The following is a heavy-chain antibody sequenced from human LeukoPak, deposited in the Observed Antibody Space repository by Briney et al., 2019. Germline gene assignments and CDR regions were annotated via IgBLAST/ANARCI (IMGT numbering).Heavy chain of an antibody. Sequence: SETLSLTCAVYGGSFSGYYWSWLRQPPGKGLEWIGYIYYSGSTNYNPSLKSRVTISVDTSKNQFSLKLSSVTAADTAVYYCARLWGSGWFDYWGQGTLVTVSS. V-gene: IGHV4-59*01. CDR2: IYYSGST. CDR1: GGSFSGYY. J-gene: IGHJ4*02. D-gene: IGHD6-19*01. CDR3: ARLWGSGWFDY.